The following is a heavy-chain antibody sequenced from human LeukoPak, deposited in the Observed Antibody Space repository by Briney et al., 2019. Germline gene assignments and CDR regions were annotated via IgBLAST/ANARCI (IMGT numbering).Heavy chain of an antibody. CDR3: GRGGSSGWYGTNYYYYGMDV. D-gene: IGHD6-19*01. CDR1: GGSISSGGYY. J-gene: IGHJ6*02. Sequence: PSETLSLTCTVSGGSISSGGYYWSWIRQHPGKGLEWIGYIYYSGSTYYNPSLKSRVTISVDTSKNQFSLKLSSVTAADTAVYYCGRGGSSGWYGTNYYYYGMDVWGQGTTVTVSS. V-gene: IGHV4-31*03. CDR2: IYYSGST.